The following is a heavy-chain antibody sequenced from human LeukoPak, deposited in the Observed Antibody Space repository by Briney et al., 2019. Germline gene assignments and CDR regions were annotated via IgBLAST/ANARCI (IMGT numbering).Heavy chain of an antibody. Sequence: SETLSLTCTVSGGSISNYYWSWIRQPPGKGLEWIGYIFYSGSTNYNPSLKSRVTISLDTSKNQFSLKLSSLTAADTAVYYCARMGYSSGWYYLDYWGQGTLVTVSS. CDR1: GGSISNYY. J-gene: IGHJ4*02. D-gene: IGHD6-19*01. V-gene: IGHV4-59*01. CDR2: IFYSGST. CDR3: ARMGYSSGWYYLDY.